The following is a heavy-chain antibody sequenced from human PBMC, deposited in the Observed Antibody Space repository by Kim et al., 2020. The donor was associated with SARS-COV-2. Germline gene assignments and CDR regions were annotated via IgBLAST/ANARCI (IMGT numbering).Heavy chain of an antibody. J-gene: IGHJ4*02. Sequence: YAQKFQGRVPITADKSTSTAYMELSSLRSEDTAVYYCARSGDGYDPGFDYWGQGTLVTVSS. V-gene: IGHV1-69*02. CDR3: ARSGDGYDPGFDY. D-gene: IGHD5-12*01.